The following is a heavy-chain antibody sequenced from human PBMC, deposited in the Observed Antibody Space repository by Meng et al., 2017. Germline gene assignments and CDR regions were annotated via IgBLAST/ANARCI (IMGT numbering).Heavy chain of an antibody. CDR3: ARDAYCSSTSCYALYYYYYGMDV. CDR1: GYTFTSYA. Sequence: ASVKVSCKASGYTFTSYAMHWVRQAPGQRLEWMGWINAGNGNTKYSQKFQGRVTITRDTSASTAYKELSSLRSEDTAVYYCARDAYCSSTSCYALYYYYYGMDVWGQGTTVTVSS. D-gene: IGHD2-2*01. J-gene: IGHJ6*02. V-gene: IGHV1-3*01. CDR2: INAGNGNT.